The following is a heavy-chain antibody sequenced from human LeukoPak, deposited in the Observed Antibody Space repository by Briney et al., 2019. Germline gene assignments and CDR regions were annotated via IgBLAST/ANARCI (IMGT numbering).Heavy chain of an antibody. CDR3: ARDWPTIAAAGTIPEYFQH. D-gene: IGHD6-13*01. Sequence: GGSLRLSCAASGFTFSSHWVSWVRQAPGRGVEWVANIKQDGSEKYYVDSVKGRFTISRDNAKNSLYLQMNSLRAEDTAVYYCARDWPTIAAAGTIPEYFQHWGQGTLVTVSS. CDR2: IKQDGSEK. J-gene: IGHJ1*01. V-gene: IGHV3-7*01. CDR1: GFTFSSHW.